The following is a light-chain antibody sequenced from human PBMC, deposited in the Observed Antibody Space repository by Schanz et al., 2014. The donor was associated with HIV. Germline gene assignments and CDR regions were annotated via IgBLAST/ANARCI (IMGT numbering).Light chain of an antibody. CDR3: LQYNDDVYT. Sequence: DIQMTQSPSTLSASVGDRVIITCRASQSIGNSLAWFQQKPGRAPQLLIYGASALQPGVPTTFSGSGSGTEFTLSISSLQSDDFATYYCLQYNDDVYTFGQGTKLEIK. CDR1: QSIGNS. CDR2: GAS. V-gene: IGKV1-5*01. J-gene: IGKJ2*01.